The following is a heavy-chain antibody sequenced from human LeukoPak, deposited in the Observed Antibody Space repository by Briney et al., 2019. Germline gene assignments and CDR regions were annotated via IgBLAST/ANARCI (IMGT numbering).Heavy chain of an antibody. CDR2: IRNDGAAN. J-gene: IGHJ4*02. V-gene: IGHV3-7*01. CDR3: VRASEVRNDSRGNGGLYFRY. CDR1: GFNFSSEW. D-gene: IGHD3-22*01. Sequence: QPGRSLRLSCAASGFNFSSEWMNWVRQVPGKGLEWVANIRNDGAANYYLGSVKGRFTISRDNAKKSLYLQMNSLRADDTAVYYCVRASEVRNDSRGNGGLYFRYWGQGTLVTVSS.